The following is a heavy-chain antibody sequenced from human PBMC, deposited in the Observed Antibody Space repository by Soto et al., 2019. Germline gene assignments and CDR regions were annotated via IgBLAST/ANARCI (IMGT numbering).Heavy chain of an antibody. CDR1: GFTLSSYG. Sequence: SLRLSCAASGFTLSSYGIHCVLPAPGKGLEWVAVIFYDGTKKFYADSMKGRFTISRDNSKNTLFLQMNRLRAEDTAVYYCAKDSGALRWSAEDYYFDYWGQGTMVTVSS. CDR2: IFYDGTKK. V-gene: IGHV3-30*18. J-gene: IGHJ4*02. CDR3: AKDSGALRWSAEDYYFDY. D-gene: IGHD4-17*01.